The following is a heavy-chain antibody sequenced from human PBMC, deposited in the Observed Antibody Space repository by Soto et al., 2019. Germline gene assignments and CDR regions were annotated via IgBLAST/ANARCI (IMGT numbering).Heavy chain of an antibody. Sequence: GESLKISCKGSGYSFTSYWIGWVRQMPGKGLEWMGIIYPGDSDTRYSPSFQGQVTISADKSISTAYLQWSSLKASDTAMYYCARHSYGSGWYVYYGMDVWGQGTTVTVSS. D-gene: IGHD6-19*01. J-gene: IGHJ6*02. CDR2: IYPGDSDT. CDR3: ARHSYGSGWYVYYGMDV. V-gene: IGHV5-51*01. CDR1: GYSFTSYW.